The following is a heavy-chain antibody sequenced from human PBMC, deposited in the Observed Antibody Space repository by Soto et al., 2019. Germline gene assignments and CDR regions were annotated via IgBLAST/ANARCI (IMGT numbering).Heavy chain of an antibody. D-gene: IGHD3-22*01. CDR3: ARGLIYYYDRAFDI. V-gene: IGHV4-34*01. J-gene: IGHJ3*02. Sequence: QVQLQQWGAGLLKPSETLSLTCAVYGGSFSGYYWSWIRQPPGKGLEWIGEINHSGSTNYNPSPKSRVTISVDTSKNQFSLKLSSVTAADTAVYYCARGLIYYYDRAFDIWGQGTMVTVSS. CDR1: GGSFSGYY. CDR2: INHSGST.